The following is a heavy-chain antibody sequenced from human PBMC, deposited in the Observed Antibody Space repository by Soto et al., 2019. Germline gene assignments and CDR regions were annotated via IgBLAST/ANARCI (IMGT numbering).Heavy chain of an antibody. Sequence: QIILKAYGPTLLKPTQTLTLTCTCSGCSLTTSGVGVGWLHQPPGTALERLAVIYWADDKRYSPSLKRRLTISKDASKNQVVLKMTNMDPADTTTYFCEHMTTTVTWWFAPWGQGTLITVSS. CDR2: IYWADDK. CDR3: EHMTTTVTWWFAP. V-gene: IGHV2-5*02. D-gene: IGHD4-17*01. CDR1: GCSLTTSGVG. J-gene: IGHJ5*02.